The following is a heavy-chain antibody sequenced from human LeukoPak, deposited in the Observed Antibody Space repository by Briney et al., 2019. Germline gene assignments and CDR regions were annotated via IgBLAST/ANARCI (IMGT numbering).Heavy chain of an antibody. V-gene: IGHV3-7*01. CDR2: INQDGREK. J-gene: IGHJ6*02. Sequence: GGSLGLSCAASGFTFSTYWMSWVRQAPGEGLEWVANINQDGREKYSVDSVKGRFTISRDNAKNSLYLQMNSLRAEDTAVYYCARDGIWFGELFERMDVWGQGTTVTVSS. D-gene: IGHD3-10*01. CDR1: GFTFSTYW. CDR3: ARDGIWFGELFERMDV.